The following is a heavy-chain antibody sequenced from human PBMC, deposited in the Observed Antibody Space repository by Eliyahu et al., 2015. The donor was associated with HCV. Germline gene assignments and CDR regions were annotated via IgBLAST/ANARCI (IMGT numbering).Heavy chain of an antibody. Sequence: QLQLQESGPGLVKPSETLSLTCTVSGGSISSSSYYWGWIRQPPGKGLEWIGSIYYRGGTYYKPSPTSRVTISVDTSKNQFSLKLSSVTAADTAVYYCARRRGVGILTGYYKDEPFDYWGQGTLVTVSS. V-gene: IGHV4-39*01. D-gene: IGHD3-9*01. J-gene: IGHJ4*02. CDR1: GGSISSSSYY. CDR3: ARRRGVGILTGYYKDEPFDY. CDR2: IYYRGGT.